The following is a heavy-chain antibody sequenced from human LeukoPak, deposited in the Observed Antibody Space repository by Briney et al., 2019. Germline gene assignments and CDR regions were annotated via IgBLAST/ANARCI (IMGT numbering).Heavy chain of an antibody. Sequence: SETLSLTCAVYGGSFSGYYWSWIRQPPGKGLEWIGEINHSGSTNYNPSLKSRVTISVDTSKNQFSLKLSSVTAADTAVYYCARADIVVVPARVGWFDPWGQGTLVTVSS. D-gene: IGHD2-2*01. CDR1: GGSFSGYY. V-gene: IGHV4-34*01. CDR3: ARADIVVVPARVGWFDP. CDR2: INHSGST. J-gene: IGHJ5*02.